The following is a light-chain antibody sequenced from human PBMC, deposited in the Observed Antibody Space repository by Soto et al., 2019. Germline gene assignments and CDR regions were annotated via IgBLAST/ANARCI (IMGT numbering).Light chain of an antibody. V-gene: IGLV2-14*01. CDR2: EVT. J-gene: IGLJ1*01. CDR1: RSPVGGYNF. CDR3: SSLSGGNIRV. Sequence: QSALTQPSSLSGPPGHSISISSTDPRSPVGGYNFVSWYQQHPDKAPKLIVYEVTHRPSGVSNRFSGSKSGNTASLTISGLQGEDEADYYCSSLSGGNIRVFGTGAKVTVL.